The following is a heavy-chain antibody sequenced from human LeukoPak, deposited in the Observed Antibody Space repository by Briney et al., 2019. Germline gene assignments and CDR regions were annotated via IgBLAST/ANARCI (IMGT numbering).Heavy chain of an antibody. V-gene: IGHV4-4*07. CDR2: IYTSGST. D-gene: IGHD6-19*01. Sequence: SETLSLTCTVSGGSISSYYWSWIRQPAGKGLEWIGRIYTSGSTNYNPSLKSRVTMSVDTSKNQFSLKLSSVTAADTAVYYCAGGIAVAGTADYWGQGTLVTVSS. CDR1: GGSISSYY. J-gene: IGHJ4*02. CDR3: AGGIAVAGTADY.